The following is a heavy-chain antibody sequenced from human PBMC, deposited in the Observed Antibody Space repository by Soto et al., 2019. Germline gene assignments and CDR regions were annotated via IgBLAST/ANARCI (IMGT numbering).Heavy chain of an antibody. CDR3: ARGYCSGGSCYRPFDY. Sequence: QVQLVQSGAEVKKPGSSVKVSCKASGGTFSSYAISWVRQAPGQGLEWMGGIIPIFGKANYAQKFQGRVTITADESTSTADLELSSMRSEDTAVYYCARGYCSGGSCYRPFDYWGQGTLVTVSS. CDR1: GGTFSSYA. J-gene: IGHJ4*02. D-gene: IGHD2-15*01. V-gene: IGHV1-69*01. CDR2: IIPIFGKA.